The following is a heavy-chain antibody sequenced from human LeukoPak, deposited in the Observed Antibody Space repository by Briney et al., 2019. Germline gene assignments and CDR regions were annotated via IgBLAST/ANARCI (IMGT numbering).Heavy chain of an antibody. V-gene: IGHV3-23*01. CDR1: GFTFSSYA. D-gene: IGHD5-18*01. CDR2: ISGSGGST. Sequence: GGSLRLSCAASGFTFSSYAMSWVRQAPGKGLEWVSAISGSGGSTYYADPVKGRFTISRDNSKNTLYLQMNSLRAEDTAVYYCAKAKIPQLFQAEDSTYYYYGMDVWGQGTTVTVSS. CDR3: AKAKIPQLFQAEDSTYYYYGMDV. J-gene: IGHJ6*02.